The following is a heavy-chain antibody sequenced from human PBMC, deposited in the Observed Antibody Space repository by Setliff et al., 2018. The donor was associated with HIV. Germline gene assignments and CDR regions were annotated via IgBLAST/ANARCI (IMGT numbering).Heavy chain of an antibody. CDR1: GSTFSAYS. Sequence: GESLRLSCAASGSTFSAYSMNWVRQAPGKGLEWVSSISSNSVYIHYADSVRGRFTISRDNARNSLNLQMNSLRAEDTAVYYCARDRGISGHYFDSWGQGTLVTVSS. V-gene: IGHV3-21*01. CDR3: ARDRGISGHYFDS. CDR2: ISSNSVYI. J-gene: IGHJ4*02. D-gene: IGHD1-26*01.